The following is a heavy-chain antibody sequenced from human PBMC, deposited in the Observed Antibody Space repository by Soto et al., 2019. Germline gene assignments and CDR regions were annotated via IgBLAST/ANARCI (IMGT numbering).Heavy chain of an antibody. Sequence: GTLSLTCAASGGTISRYYWSWIRQPPGKGLEWIGYIYYSGSTNYNPSLKSRVTISVDTSKNNFSLKLSYVTAADTAVSYYGTNRIADLNTCFDPWGQGTLVTVSS. CDR3: GTNRIADLNTCFDP. D-gene: IGHD6-13*01. CDR1: GGTISRYY. CDR2: IYYSGST. V-gene: IGHV4-59*01. J-gene: IGHJ5*02.